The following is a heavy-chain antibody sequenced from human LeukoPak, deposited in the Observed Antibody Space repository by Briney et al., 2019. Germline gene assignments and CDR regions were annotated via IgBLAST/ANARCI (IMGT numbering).Heavy chain of an antibody. J-gene: IGHJ5*02. CDR2: INSDGSIT. CDR3: VRGAVPASSSFDP. Sequence: GGSLRLSCAASGFTFTNYWMYCVRQTPGKGLVCVSRINSDGSITTYADSVKGRFTISRDNAKNTLYLQMSSLRAEDTAVYYCVRGAVPASSSFDPWGQGTLVTVSS. V-gene: IGHV3-74*01. D-gene: IGHD2-15*01. CDR1: GFTFTNYW.